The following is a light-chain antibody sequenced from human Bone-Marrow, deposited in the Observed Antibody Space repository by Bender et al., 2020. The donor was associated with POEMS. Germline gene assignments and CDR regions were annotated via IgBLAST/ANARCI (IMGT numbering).Light chain of an antibody. V-gene: IGLV2-11*01. Sequence: QSALTQAASVSGSPGQSVTISCTGTSSDVGGYNYVSWYQQHPGKAPKLMIYDVSRRPSGVPDRFSASRSGTSASLAISGLQSEDEADYYCAVWDDSLNGWVFGGGTKLTVL. CDR2: DVS. CDR1: SSDVGGYNY. CDR3: AVWDDSLNGWV. J-gene: IGLJ3*02.